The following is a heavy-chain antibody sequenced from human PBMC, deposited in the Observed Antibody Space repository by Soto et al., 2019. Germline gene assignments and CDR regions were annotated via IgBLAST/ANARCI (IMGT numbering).Heavy chain of an antibody. J-gene: IGHJ6*02. D-gene: IGHD2-15*01. CDR3: ARSPYSLEGDGQHYYYGMDL. CDR1: GFTFSGFY. Sequence: QVQLVQSGAAVKRPGASVKVSCEPSGFTFSGFYLHWVRQAPGQGLEWMGWIKPNTDDTGYAQKFQGRVILTWDTSNRAGYMDLSRLRSDDTAVYYCARSPYSLEGDGQHYYYGMDLWGLGTTVTVSS. CDR2: IKPNTDDT. V-gene: IGHV1-2*02.